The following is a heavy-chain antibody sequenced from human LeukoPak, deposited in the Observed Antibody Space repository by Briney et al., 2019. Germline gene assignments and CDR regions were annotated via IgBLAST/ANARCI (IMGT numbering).Heavy chain of an antibody. CDR2: ISYSGST. D-gene: IGHD3-16*01. J-gene: IGHJ6*02. Sequence: PSETLSLTCSVSGGPISSYYWSWIRQPPGKGLEWIGYISYSGSTDYNPPLKGRITISKDMSRNQFSLKLSSVTAADTAVYFCARDRGDYYYGMDVWGQGTTVTVSS. CDR3: ARDRGDYYYGMDV. CDR1: GGPISSYY. V-gene: IGHV4-59*01.